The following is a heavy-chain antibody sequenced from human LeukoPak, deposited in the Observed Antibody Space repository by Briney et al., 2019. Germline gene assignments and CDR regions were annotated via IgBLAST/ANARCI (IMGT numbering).Heavy chain of an antibody. Sequence: NASETLPLTCAVYGGSFSGYYWSWIRQPPGKGLEWIGEINHSGSTNYNPSLKSRVTISVDTSKNQFSLKLSSVTAADTAVYYCARYGIAAAGHFAWGQGTLVTVSS. CDR3: ARYGIAAAGHFA. J-gene: IGHJ5*02. CDR2: INHSGST. D-gene: IGHD6-13*01. CDR1: GGSFSGYY. V-gene: IGHV4-34*01.